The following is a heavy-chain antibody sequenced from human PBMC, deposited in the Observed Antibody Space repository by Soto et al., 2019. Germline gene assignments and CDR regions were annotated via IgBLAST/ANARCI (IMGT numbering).Heavy chain of an antibody. D-gene: IGHD5-12*01. V-gene: IGHV3-23*01. CDR3: ARSRITLYGGYVGFDY. Sequence: AGSLRLSWAASGFTFSSYAMSWGRPAQGKGLEWVSAISGSGGSTYYADSVKGRFTISRDNSKNTLYLQMNSLRAEDTAVYYCARSRITLYGGYVGFDYWGQGTLVTVSS. CDR2: ISGSGGST. CDR1: GFTFSSYA. J-gene: IGHJ4*02.